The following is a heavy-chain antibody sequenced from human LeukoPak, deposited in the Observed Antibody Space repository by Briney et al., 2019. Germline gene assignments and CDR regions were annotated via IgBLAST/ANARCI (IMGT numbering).Heavy chain of an antibody. Sequence: SQTLSLTCAVSGGSISSGDYSWSWIRQPPGEALEWIGYIYHSGRTFHNPSLNSRVTISVDTSKNQFSLRLSSVTAADTAVYYCARSVSAKRWNNCFDPWGQGTLVTVSS. CDR3: ARSVSAKRWNNCFDP. CDR2: IYHSGRT. CDR1: GGSISSGDYS. D-gene: IGHD2-15*01. V-gene: IGHV4-30-2*01. J-gene: IGHJ5*02.